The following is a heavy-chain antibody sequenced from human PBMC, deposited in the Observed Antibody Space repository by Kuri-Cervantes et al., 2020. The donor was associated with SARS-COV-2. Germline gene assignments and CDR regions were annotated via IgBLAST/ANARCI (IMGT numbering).Heavy chain of an antibody. CDR2: INHSGST. Sequence: GSLRLSCAVYGGSFSGYYWSWIRQPPGKGLVWIGEINHSGSTNYNPSLKSRVTISVDTSKNQFSLKLSSVTAADTAVYYCARGGFRGENWFDPWGQGTLVTVSS. D-gene: IGHD2/OR15-2a*01. J-gene: IGHJ5*02. CDR3: ARGGFRGENWFDP. V-gene: IGHV4-34*01. CDR1: GGSFSGYY.